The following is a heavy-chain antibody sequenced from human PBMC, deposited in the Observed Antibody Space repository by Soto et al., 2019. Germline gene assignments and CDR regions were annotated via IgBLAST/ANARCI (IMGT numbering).Heavy chain of an antibody. Sequence: GGSLRLSFAASGFTFSSHGMSWVRQAPGKGLEWVSSIRSSADRTYYADSVKGRFIISRDNSKNTVHLQLNSLRAEDTAVYLCANFWSGSIGYWGQGTLV. D-gene: IGHD3-3*01. J-gene: IGHJ4*02. CDR3: ANFWSGSIGY. CDR2: IRSSADRT. CDR1: GFTFSSHG. V-gene: IGHV3-23*01.